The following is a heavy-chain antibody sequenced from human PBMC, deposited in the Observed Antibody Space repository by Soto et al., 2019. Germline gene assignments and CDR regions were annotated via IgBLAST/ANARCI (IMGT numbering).Heavy chain of an antibody. CDR2: ISGSGGRT. CDR1: GFTFSSYA. J-gene: IGHJ5*02. CDR3: AKGMSSSYHHLSWFDP. D-gene: IGHD2-15*01. V-gene: IGHV3-23*01. Sequence: EVQLLESGGGLVQPGGSLRLSCAASGFTFSSYAMSWVRQAPGKGLEWVSAISGSGGRTYYADSVKGRFTISRDNSKNTLYLQMNSLRAEDTAVYYCAKGMSSSYHHLSWFDPWGQGTLVTVSS.